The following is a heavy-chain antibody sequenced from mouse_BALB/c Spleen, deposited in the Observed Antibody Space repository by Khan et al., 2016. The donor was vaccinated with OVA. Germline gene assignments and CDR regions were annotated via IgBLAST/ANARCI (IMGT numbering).Heavy chain of an antibody. Sequence: EVKLEESGPGLVKPSQSLSLTCTVTGYSITTNYAWDWIRQFPGNKLEWMGYISYSGSTSYNPSLKSRISITRDTSKNQFFLQLNSVTTEDTATYYCARKNDYGDAVDYWGQGTSVTVSS. CDR1: GYSITTNYA. CDR3: ARKNDYGDAVDY. D-gene: IGHD1-2*01. V-gene: IGHV3-2*02. J-gene: IGHJ4*01. CDR2: ISYSGST.